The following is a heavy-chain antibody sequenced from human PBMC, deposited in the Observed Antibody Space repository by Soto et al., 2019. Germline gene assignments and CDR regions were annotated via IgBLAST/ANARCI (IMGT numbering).Heavy chain of an antibody. Sequence: QVQLVQSGAEVKKPGASVKVSCKASGYTFTSHDINWMRQTTGQGLEWMGWMNPNSGHTNYAQNFQGRVTMTRDTSINTAYMQLTNLRTEDPAIYYSARDMSTTWGEGTLVTVAS. CDR3: ARDMSTT. CDR2: MNPNSGHT. J-gene: IGHJ5*02. V-gene: IGHV1-8*01. CDR1: GYTFTSHD. D-gene: IGHD2-2*01.